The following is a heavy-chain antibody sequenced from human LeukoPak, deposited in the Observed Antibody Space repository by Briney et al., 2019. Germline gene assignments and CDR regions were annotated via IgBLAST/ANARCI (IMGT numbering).Heavy chain of an antibody. CDR2: IYYSGST. Sequence: SETLSLTCTVSGGSISSSSYYWGWIRQPPGKGLEWIGSIYYSGSTYYNPSLKSRVTISVDTSKNQFSLKLSSVTAADTAVYYCARDIGEWLGFDYWGQGTLVTVSS. J-gene: IGHJ4*02. CDR3: ARDIGEWLGFDY. D-gene: IGHD3-3*01. CDR1: GGSISSSSYY. V-gene: IGHV4-39*07.